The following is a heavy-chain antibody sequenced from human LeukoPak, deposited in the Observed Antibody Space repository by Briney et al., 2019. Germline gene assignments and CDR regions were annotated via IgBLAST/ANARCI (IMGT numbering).Heavy chain of an antibody. CDR1: GVSISSYY. V-gene: IGHV4-59*01. CDR3: ARTISSSWVDY. D-gene: IGHD6-13*01. J-gene: IGHJ4*02. CDR2: SHYSGTA. Sequence: PSETLSLTCAVSGVSISSYYWNWMRQSPGKGLEWIGYSHYSGTANYNPSLNSRVTISVDTSKNQFSLKLTSVSAADTAVYYCARTISSSWVDYWGQGTLVTVSS.